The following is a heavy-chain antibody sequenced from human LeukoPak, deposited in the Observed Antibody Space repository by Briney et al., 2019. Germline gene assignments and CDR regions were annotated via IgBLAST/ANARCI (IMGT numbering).Heavy chain of an antibody. CDR3: AKFEGSPQSDY. D-gene: IGHD6-13*01. CDR2: ISTSSNYR. J-gene: IGHJ4*02. Sequence: GGSLRLSCAASGFTFSSYAMNWVRQAPGKGLEWVSSISTSSNYRYYADSMKGRFTISRDNSKNTLYLQMNSLRAEDTAVYYCAKFEGSPQSDYWGQGTLVTVSS. CDR1: GFTFSSYA. V-gene: IGHV3-21*01.